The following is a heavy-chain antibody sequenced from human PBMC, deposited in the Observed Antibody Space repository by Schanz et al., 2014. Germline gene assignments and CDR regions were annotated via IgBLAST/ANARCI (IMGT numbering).Heavy chain of an antibody. Sequence: EVQLLESGGGLVQPGGSLRLSCAASGFTFGDYAMTWVRQAPGKGLEWVSALSEGGGGTHYADSVRGRFTISSDSSKNTLYLQMDSLRAEDTAVYYCANNWNLDYWGQGTLVTVSS. D-gene: IGHD1-20*01. V-gene: IGHV3-23*01. CDR3: ANNWNLDY. J-gene: IGHJ4*02. CDR2: LSEGGGGT. CDR1: GFTFGDYA.